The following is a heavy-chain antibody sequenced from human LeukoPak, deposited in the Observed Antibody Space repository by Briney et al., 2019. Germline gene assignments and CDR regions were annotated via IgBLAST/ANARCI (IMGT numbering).Heavy chain of an antibody. J-gene: IGHJ6*02. V-gene: IGHV4-34*01. CDR3: ARGRSRDFWSGYHYYYYGMDV. D-gene: IGHD3-3*01. CDR1: GGSFSGYY. CDR2: INHSGST. Sequence: SETLSLTCAVCGGSFSGYYWSWIRQPPGKGLEWIGEINHSGSTNYNPSLKSRVTISVDTSKNQFSLKLSSVTAADTAVYYCARGRSRDFWSGYHYYYYGMDVWGQGTTVTVSS.